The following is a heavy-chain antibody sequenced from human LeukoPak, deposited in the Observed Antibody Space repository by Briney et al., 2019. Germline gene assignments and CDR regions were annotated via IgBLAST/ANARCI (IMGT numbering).Heavy chain of an antibody. Sequence: GASVKVSCKAFGYTFTSNYMHWVRQAPGQGPEWMGVISPSGGSTTYAQKFQGRVTITADKSTSTAYMELSSLRSEDTAVYYCARGGPAAGRFDYWGQGTLVTVSS. V-gene: IGHV1-46*01. D-gene: IGHD6-13*01. CDR2: ISPSGGST. J-gene: IGHJ4*02. CDR3: ARGGPAAGRFDY. CDR1: GYTFTSNY.